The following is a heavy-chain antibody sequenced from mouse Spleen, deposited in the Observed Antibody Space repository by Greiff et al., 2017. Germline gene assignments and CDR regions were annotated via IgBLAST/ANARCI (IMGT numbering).Heavy chain of an antibody. D-gene: IGHD1-1*01. CDR2: IHPNSGST. Sequence: VQLQQSGAELVKPGASVKLSCKASGYTFTSYWMHWVKQRPGQGLEWIGMIHPNSGSTNYNEKFKSKATLTVDKSSSTAYMQLSSLTSEDSAVYYCARSNYGSVDYWGQGTTLTVSS. CDR1: GYTFTSYW. V-gene: IGHV1-64*01. CDR3: ARSNYGSVDY. J-gene: IGHJ2*01.